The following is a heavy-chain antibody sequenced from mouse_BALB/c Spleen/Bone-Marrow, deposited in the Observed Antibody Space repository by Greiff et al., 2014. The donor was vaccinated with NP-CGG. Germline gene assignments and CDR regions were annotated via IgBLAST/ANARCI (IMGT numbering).Heavy chain of an antibody. Sequence: EVQLQQSGAELVKPGAPVKLSCTASDFNIKDTYMHWVKQRPEQGLEWIGRIDPANGNTKYDPKFQGKATITADTSSNTAYLQLSSLTSEDTAVYYCASYDYGYYFDYWGQGTTLTVSS. CDR2: IDPANGNT. J-gene: IGHJ2*01. D-gene: IGHD2-4*01. V-gene: IGHV14-3*02. CDR3: ASYDYGYYFDY. CDR1: DFNIKDTY.